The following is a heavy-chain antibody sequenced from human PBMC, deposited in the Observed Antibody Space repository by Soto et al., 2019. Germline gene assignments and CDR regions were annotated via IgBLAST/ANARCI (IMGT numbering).Heavy chain of an antibody. V-gene: IGHV3-48*02. CDR1: GFTFISYS. CDR3: ARANVLHYYDSSGYPNYFDY. Sequence: GGSLRLSCAASGFTFISYSMNWVRQAPGKELELVSYISSSSSTIYYADSVKGRFTISRDNAKNSLYLQMNSLRDEDTAVYYCARANVLHYYDSSGYPNYFDYWGQGTLVTVSS. J-gene: IGHJ4*02. CDR2: ISSSSSTI. D-gene: IGHD3-22*01.